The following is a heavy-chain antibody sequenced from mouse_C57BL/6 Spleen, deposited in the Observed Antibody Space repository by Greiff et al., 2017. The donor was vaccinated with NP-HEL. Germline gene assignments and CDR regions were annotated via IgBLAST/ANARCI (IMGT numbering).Heavy chain of an antibody. J-gene: IGHJ2*01. CDR2: IYPRSGNT. Sequence: VQLQQSGAELARPGASVKLSCKASGYTFTSYGISWVKQRTGQGLEWIGEIYPRSGNTYYNEKFKGKATLTADKSSSTAYMELRSLTSEDSAVYFCLAGASRGYWGQGTTLTVSS. V-gene: IGHV1-81*01. CDR3: LAGASRGY. D-gene: IGHD4-1*01. CDR1: GYTFTSYG.